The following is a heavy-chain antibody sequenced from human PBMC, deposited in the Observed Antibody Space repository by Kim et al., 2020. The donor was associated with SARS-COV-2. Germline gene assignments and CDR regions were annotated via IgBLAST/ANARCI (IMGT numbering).Heavy chain of an antibody. D-gene: IGHD1-26*01. Sequence: GGSLRLSCTASGFTFSSYAMTWVRQAPGKGLEWVSVICGDGSSTYYADSVKGRFTISRDNSKNTLYLQMNSLRAEDTAVYYCAKDRAWDGNGGWGLCTLV. CDR3: AKDRAWDGNGG. CDR2: ICGDGSST. CDR1: GFTFSSYA. J-gene: IGHJ1*01. V-gene: IGHV3-23*03.